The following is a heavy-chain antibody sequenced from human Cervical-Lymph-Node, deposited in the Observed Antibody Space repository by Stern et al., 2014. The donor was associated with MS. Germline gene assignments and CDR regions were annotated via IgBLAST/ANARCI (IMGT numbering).Heavy chain of an antibody. CDR3: ARPRGTDSLRNVEYFDY. CDR1: GGSISSSSYY. Sequence: QVQLQESGPGLVKPSETLSLTCTVSGGSISSSSYYWGWIRQPPGKGLEWIGGIYYGGSPYSTPSLKSRFTIPVDPPNNQFSLKRSSVTAADTAVYYCARPRGTDSLRNVEYFDYWGQGTPVTVSS. CDR2: IYYGGSP. D-gene: IGHD1-14*01. V-gene: IGHV4-39*01. J-gene: IGHJ4*02.